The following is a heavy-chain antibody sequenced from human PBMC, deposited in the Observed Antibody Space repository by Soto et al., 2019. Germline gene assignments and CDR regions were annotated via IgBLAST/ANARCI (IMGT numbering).Heavy chain of an antibody. CDR3: ARKVPVGGFLDP. V-gene: IGHV1-69*02. CDR1: GGTFSSYT. Sequence: QVQLVQSGAEVKKPGSSVKVSCKASGGTFSSYTISWVRQAPGQGLEWMGMIIPILGIANYAQKFQGRVTITEDKSTSTAYMELSSLRSEDTAVYYCARKVPVGGFLDPWGQGTLVTVSS. CDR2: IIPILGIA. J-gene: IGHJ5*02. D-gene: IGHD3-16*01.